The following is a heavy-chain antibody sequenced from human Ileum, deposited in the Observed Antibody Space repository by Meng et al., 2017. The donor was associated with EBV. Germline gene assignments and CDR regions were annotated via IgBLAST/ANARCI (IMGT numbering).Heavy chain of an antibody. D-gene: IGHD6-19*01. CDR1: GGSISSLNW. CDR3: ARVGQWLPIDY. J-gene: IGHJ4*02. V-gene: IGHV4-4*03. Sequence: QVQLQGPGPGLVKPPGTLSLTCAVSGGSISSLNWWTWVRQPPGKGLEWIGEIFHSGITNYNPSLKSRVTISVDKSKNQFSLNLSSVTAADTAVYYCARVGQWLPIDYWGQGTLVTGSS. CDR2: IFHSGIT.